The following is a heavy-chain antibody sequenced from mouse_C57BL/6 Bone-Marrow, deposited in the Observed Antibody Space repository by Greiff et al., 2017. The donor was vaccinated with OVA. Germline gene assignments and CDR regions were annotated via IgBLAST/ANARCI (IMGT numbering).Heavy chain of an antibody. CDR1: GYSFTDYN. Sequence: VQLKQSGPELVKPGASVKISCKASGYSFTDYNMNWVKQSNGKSLEWIGVINPNYGTTSYNQEFKGKATLTVDQSSSTAYMQLNSLTSEDSAVYYCAFYYGSSYRYFDVWGTGTTVTVSS. CDR3: AFYYGSSYRYFDV. CDR2: INPNYGTT. D-gene: IGHD1-1*01. J-gene: IGHJ1*03. V-gene: IGHV1-39*01.